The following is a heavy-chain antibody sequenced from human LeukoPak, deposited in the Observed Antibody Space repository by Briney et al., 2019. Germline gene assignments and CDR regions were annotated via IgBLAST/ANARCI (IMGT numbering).Heavy chain of an antibody. Sequence: KSSETLSHTCTVSGGSIISGNYYWSWIRQHPGKGLEWIGYIYYNGYTYYNPSLKSRVTFSVDTSKSHFSLKLSSVTAADTAVYYCARGLGYCTSTSCYSNYYYYMDVWGKGTTVTVSS. J-gene: IGHJ6*03. CDR3: ARGLGYCTSTSCYSNYYYYMDV. V-gene: IGHV4-31*03. CDR1: GGSIISGNYY. CDR2: IYYNGYT. D-gene: IGHD2-2*01.